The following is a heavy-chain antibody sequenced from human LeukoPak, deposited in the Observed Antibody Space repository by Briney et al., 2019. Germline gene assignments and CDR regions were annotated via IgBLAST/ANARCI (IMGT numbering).Heavy chain of an antibody. D-gene: IGHD4-17*01. Sequence: ASVRVSCKASGYTFTNNYIHWVRQAPGHGLEWMGWINPNRSDTNYAQKFQGRVTMTRGTSISTAFMELTRLTSDDTAVYYCTRDLLGFATTPLSDWGQGTLVTVSS. J-gene: IGHJ4*02. CDR3: TRDLLGFATTPLSD. CDR1: GYTFTNNY. CDR2: INPNRSDT. V-gene: IGHV1-2*02.